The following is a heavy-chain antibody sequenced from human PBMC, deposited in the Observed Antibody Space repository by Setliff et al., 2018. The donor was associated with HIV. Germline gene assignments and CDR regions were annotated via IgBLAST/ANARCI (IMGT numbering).Heavy chain of an antibody. V-gene: IGHV1-69*13. Sequence: SVKVSCKTFGYRFTDFYVNWVRQAPGQGLEWMGWINPIFGTPDYAQKFQGRITITADESTSTVDMELRSLTSDDTAVYYCARLASGGWPLEVFDIWGQGTMVTVS. CDR1: GYRFTDFY. J-gene: IGHJ3*02. CDR2: INPIFGTP. D-gene: IGHD2-15*01. CDR3: ARLASGGWPLEVFDI.